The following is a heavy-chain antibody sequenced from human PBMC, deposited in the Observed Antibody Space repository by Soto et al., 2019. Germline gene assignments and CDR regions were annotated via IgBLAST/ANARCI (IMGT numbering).Heavy chain of an antibody. Sequence: QVQLQQSGPGLVKPSQTLSLTCAISGDSVSSNDAVWNWIRQSPSRGLEWLGRTYYRSIWQTEYPVSVKGRMPLTPDASQNQFPLQLISVTPDDTAMYYCASLLGTSWLDHWGQGTLVTVSA. J-gene: IGHJ1*01. D-gene: IGHD6-13*01. CDR3: ASLLGTSWLDH. V-gene: IGHV6-1*01. CDR2: TYYRSIWQT. CDR1: GDSVSSNDAV.